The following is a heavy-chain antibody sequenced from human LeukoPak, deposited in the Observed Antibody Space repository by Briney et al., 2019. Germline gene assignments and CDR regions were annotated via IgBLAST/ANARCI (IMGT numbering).Heavy chain of an antibody. J-gene: IGHJ4*02. CDR3: ARPVVGKEDLDN. CDR2: VSHDGSTK. V-gene: IGHV3-30*04. D-gene: IGHD6-19*01. CDR1: GFAFSIYA. Sequence: GGSLRLSCAASGFAFSIYAIHWVRQAPGKGLEWVAVVSHDGSTKFYADSVKGRFTISRDSSKNTLYLEMKTLGAEDTAVYYCARPVVGKEDLDNWGQGTLVTVSS.